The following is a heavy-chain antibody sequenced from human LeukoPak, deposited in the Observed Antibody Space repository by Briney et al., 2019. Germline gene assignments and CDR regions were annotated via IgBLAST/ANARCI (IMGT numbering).Heavy chain of an antibody. V-gene: IGHV1-69*06. CDR1: GYSFTSYW. CDR2: IIPIFGTA. J-gene: IGHJ4*02. Sequence: KISCKGSGYSFTSYWIGWVRQAPGQGLEWMGGIIPIFGTANYAQKFQGRVTITADKSTSTAYMELSSLRSEDTAVYYCARYYYDSSGYYNFDYWGQGTLVTVSS. D-gene: IGHD3-22*01. CDR3: ARYYYDSSGYYNFDY.